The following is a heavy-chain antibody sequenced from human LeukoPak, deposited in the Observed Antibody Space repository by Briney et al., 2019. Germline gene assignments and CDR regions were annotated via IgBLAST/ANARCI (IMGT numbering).Heavy chain of an antibody. V-gene: IGHV4-39*07. CDR3: ARCKDYYVSGSYYKTFDY. CDR2: IPYSGST. CDR1: GGSVSSARYY. D-gene: IGHD3-10*01. Sequence: PSETLALTCSVSGGSVSSARYYWNWIRQLPGRGLGWIGSIPYSGSTYYNPSLKSRVTISVDTSKNQFSLKLSSVTAADTAVYYCARCKDYYVSGSYYKTFDYWGQGTLVTVSS. J-gene: IGHJ4*02.